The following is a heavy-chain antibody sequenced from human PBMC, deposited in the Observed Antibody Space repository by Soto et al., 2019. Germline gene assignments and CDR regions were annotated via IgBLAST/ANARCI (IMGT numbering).Heavy chain of an antibody. Sequence: QTLSLTCAISGDSVSGNSAAWNWIRQSPSRGLEWLGRTYYRSRWYNDYAVSVKSRITVTPDTSKNQFSLHLNSVTPEDTAVYYCARAFPYYVSSDSYLDYWGQGALVTVSS. J-gene: IGHJ4*02. D-gene: IGHD3-16*01. CDR3: ARAFPYYVSSDSYLDY. V-gene: IGHV6-1*01. CDR2: TYYRSRWYN. CDR1: GDSVSGNSAA.